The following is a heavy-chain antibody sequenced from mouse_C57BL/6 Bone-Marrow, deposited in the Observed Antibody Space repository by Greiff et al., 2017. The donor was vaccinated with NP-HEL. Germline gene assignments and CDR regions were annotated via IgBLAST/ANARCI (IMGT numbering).Heavy chain of an antibody. CDR2: IDPSDSYT. CDR3: ARDITTVVAGDY. CDR1: GYTFTSYW. D-gene: IGHD1-1*01. J-gene: IGHJ2*01. Sequence: QVQLKQPGAELVMPGASVKLSCKASGYTFTSYWMHWVKQRPGQGLEWIGEIDPSDSYTNYNQKFKGKSTLTVDKSSSTAYMQLSSLTSEDSAVYYCARDITTVVAGDYWGQGTTLTVSS. V-gene: IGHV1-69*01.